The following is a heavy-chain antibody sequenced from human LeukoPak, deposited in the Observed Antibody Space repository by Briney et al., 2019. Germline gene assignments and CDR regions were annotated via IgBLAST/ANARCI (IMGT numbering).Heavy chain of an antibody. V-gene: IGHV3-30-3*01. D-gene: IGHD3-10*01. CDR1: GFTFSSYA. J-gene: IGHJ4*02. Sequence: TGGSLRLSCAASGFTFSSYAMHWVRQAPGKGLEWVAVISYDGSNKYYADSVKGRFTISRDNSKNTLYLQMNSLRAEDTAVYYCAPTYGSGSPIGDYWGQGTLVTVSS. CDR3: APTYGSGSPIGDY. CDR2: ISYDGSNK.